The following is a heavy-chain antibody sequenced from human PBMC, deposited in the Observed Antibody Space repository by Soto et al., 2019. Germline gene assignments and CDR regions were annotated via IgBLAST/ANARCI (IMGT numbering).Heavy chain of an antibody. D-gene: IGHD6-13*01. J-gene: IGHJ6*02. CDR2: INYSGNT. CDR3: ARDRYSKSSYYYYGMDV. V-gene: IGHV4-31*03. Sequence: PSETLFLTCTASGGTISSGHYYWSWIRQRPGKGLEWIGYINYSGNTYYNPSIKSRVSISVATSNKEFSLKLRSVTAADTAVYYCARDRYSKSSYYYYGMDVWGQGTTVTVSS. CDR1: GGTISSGHYY.